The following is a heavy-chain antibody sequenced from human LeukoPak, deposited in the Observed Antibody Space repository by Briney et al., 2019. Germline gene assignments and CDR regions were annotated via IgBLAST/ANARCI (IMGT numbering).Heavy chain of an antibody. CDR1: AGSVISINW. CDR3: AREGGFYRPLDF. J-gene: IGHJ4*02. CDR2: VHLDART. V-gene: IGHV4-4*02. Sequence: SQSLSLTCGVSAGSVISINWWTWVRQPPGKGLEWIGEVHLDARTNYNPSLARRLTISVDLSGHHVSIKLTSVTAAHTAVYYCAREGGFYRPLDFSGQGTLVSVSS. D-gene: IGHD3-3*01.